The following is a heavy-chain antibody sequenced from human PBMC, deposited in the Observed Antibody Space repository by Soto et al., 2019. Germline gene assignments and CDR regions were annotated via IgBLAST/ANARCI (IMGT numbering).Heavy chain of an antibody. V-gene: IGHV1-18*01. CDR3: ARTRTYYYDSSGPPGPWDY. Sequence: GASVKVSCKASGYTFTSYGISWVRQAPGQGLEWMGWISAYNGNTNYAQKLQGRVTMTTDTSTSTAYMELRSLRSDDTAVYYCARTRTYYYDSSGPPGPWDYWGQGTLVTVSS. CDR1: GYTFTSYG. CDR2: ISAYNGNT. D-gene: IGHD3-22*01. J-gene: IGHJ4*02.